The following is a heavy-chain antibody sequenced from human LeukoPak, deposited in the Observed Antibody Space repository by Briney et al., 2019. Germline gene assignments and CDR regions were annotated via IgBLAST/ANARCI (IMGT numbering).Heavy chain of an antibody. CDR3: ARSTPVTYYFDY. D-gene: IGHD2-2*01. J-gene: IGHJ4*02. CDR1: GGSINNGGYS. CDR2: IYYSGSA. V-gene: IGHV4-30-2*01. Sequence: SETLSLTCAASGGSINNGGYSWSWIRQPPGKGLEWIGYIYYSGSAYYNPSLKSRVTMSVDRSKNQFSLKLSSVTAADTAVYYCARSTPVTYYFDYWGQGALVTVSS.